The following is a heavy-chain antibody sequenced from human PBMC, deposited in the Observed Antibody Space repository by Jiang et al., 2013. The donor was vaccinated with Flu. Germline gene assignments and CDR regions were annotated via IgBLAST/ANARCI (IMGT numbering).Heavy chain of an antibody. V-gene: IGHV4-39*07. CDR2: IYYSGST. D-gene: IGHD4-17*01. CDR3: ARDDDGDYNWFDP. CDR1: GGSISSSSYY. J-gene: IGHJ5*02. Sequence: GSGLVKPSETLSLTCTVSGGSISSSSYYWGWIRQPPGKGLEWIGSIYYSGSTYYNPSLKSRVTISVDTSKNQFSLKLSSVTAADTAVYYCARDDDGDYNWFDPWGQGTLVTVSS.